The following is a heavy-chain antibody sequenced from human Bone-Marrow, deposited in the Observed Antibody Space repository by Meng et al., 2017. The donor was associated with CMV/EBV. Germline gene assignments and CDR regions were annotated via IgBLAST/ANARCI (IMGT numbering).Heavy chain of an antibody. CDR1: GASISSYY. D-gene: IGHD3-3*01. CDR3: ARDKMYYDFWSGYSGYYYYGMDV. V-gene: IGHV4-59*01. CDR2: IYYSGST. Sequence: SETLSLTCTVSGASISSYYWTWIRQPPGKGLEWIGYIYYSGSTNYNPSLKSRVTISIDTSKSQFSLKLSSVTAADTAVYYCARDKMYYDFWSGYSGYYYYGMDVWGQGTTVTVSS. J-gene: IGHJ6*02.